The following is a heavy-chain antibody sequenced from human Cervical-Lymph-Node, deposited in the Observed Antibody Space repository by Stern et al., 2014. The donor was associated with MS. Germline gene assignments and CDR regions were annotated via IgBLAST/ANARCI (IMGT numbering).Heavy chain of an antibody. Sequence: QVQLQESGSGLVKPSQTLSLTCAVSGGSISSGGYSWSWIRQPPGKGLEWIGYIYHSGSTCSNPSLKSRVTLTVDRSKNQVSLKLSPVTAADTSVYYCARSSTVTQNAFDIWGQGTMVTVSS. CDR3: ARSSTVTQNAFDI. D-gene: IGHD4-17*01. CDR1: GGSISSGGYS. J-gene: IGHJ3*02. CDR2: IYHSGST. V-gene: IGHV4-30-2*01.